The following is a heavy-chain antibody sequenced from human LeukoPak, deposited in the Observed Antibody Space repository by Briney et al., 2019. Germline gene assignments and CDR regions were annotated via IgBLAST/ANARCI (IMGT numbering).Heavy chain of an antibody. D-gene: IGHD6-13*01. CDR3: ARDRRSRYYFDY. Sequence: PGGSLRLSCAASGFTFSSYSVNWVRQAPGKGLEWVSSISSSSSYIYYADSVKGRFTISRDNAKNSLYLQMNSLRAEDTAVYYCARDRRSRYYFDYWGQGTLVTVSS. CDR2: ISSSSSYI. J-gene: IGHJ4*02. CDR1: GFTFSSYS. V-gene: IGHV3-21*01.